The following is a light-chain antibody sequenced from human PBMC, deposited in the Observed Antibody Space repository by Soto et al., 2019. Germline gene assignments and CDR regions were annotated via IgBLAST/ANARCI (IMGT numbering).Light chain of an antibody. CDR3: QQYNKWRT. V-gene: IGKV3-15*01. Sequence: EIVMTQSPATLSVSPGGRATLSCRASQSISDTLAWYQQKPGQAPRLLIYGTSTRATGIPARFSGSGSGTEFTLTIDSLQSEDFAVYYCQQYNKWRTFGQGTKVDI. CDR2: GTS. J-gene: IGKJ1*01. CDR1: QSISDT.